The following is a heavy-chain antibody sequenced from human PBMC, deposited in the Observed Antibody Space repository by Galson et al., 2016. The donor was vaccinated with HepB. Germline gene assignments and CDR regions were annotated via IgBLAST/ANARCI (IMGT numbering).Heavy chain of an antibody. Sequence: SLRLSCAASGFTFSSYGMHWVRQAPGKGLEWVAVISYDGSDKYYADSVKGRFTISRDNSKNTLYLQMNSLRPEDTAVYYCAKDRLYYDSSGYFGEGYYYDGMDVWGQGTTVTVSS. CDR3: AKDRLYYDSSGYFGEGYYYDGMDV. CDR1: GFTFSSYG. J-gene: IGHJ6*02. V-gene: IGHV3-30*18. CDR2: ISYDGSDK. D-gene: IGHD3-22*01.